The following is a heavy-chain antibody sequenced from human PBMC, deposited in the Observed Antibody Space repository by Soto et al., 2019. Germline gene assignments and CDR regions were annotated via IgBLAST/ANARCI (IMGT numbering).Heavy chain of an antibody. CDR1: GYTFTTYG. J-gene: IGHJ5*02. CDR2: ISTYNGDT. Sequence: QVQLEQSGAEVKKPGASVKVSCKASGYTFTTYGINWVRQAPGQGLEWMGWISTYNGDTNYAQNLQGRVTMTTDATTGNAYMGVRGLGSDDTAGDFRARDFSGAVYEGIGGFDPWGQGTLVTVSS. D-gene: IGHD2-8*01. CDR3: ARDFSGAVYEGIGGFDP. V-gene: IGHV1-18*01.